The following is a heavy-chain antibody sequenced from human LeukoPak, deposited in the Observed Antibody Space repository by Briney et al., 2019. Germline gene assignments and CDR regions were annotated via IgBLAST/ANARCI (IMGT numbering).Heavy chain of an antibody. Sequence: ASVKVSCKASGYTFTSYDINWVRQATGQGLEWMGWMNPNSGNTGYAQKFQGRVTITRNTSISTAYMELSSLRSEDTAVYYCARAPPFIAAAGTWWFDPWGQGTLVTVSS. CDR3: ARAPPFIAAAGTWWFDP. V-gene: IGHV1-8*03. J-gene: IGHJ5*02. D-gene: IGHD6-13*01. CDR2: MNPNSGNT. CDR1: GYTFTSYD.